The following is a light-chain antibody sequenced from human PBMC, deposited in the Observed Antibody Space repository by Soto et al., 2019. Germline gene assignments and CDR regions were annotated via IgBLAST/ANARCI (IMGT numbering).Light chain of an antibody. J-gene: IGKJ5*01. Sequence: EIVMTQSPATLSVSPGESVTLSCRASLTVSSHLAWYQQKPGQAPRLLIYDTSTRATGVPARFSGSGSGTEFTLTISSLQSEDFAVYYCQQRDSWPITFGQGTRLEIK. CDR3: QQRDSWPIT. CDR1: LTVSSH. V-gene: IGKV3-15*01. CDR2: DTS.